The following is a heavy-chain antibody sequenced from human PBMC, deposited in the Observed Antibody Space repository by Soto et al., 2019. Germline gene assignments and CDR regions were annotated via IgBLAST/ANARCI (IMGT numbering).Heavy chain of an antibody. CDR1: GGSVTNSGYS. D-gene: IGHD4-4*01. V-gene: IGHV4-39*01. CDR2: VYYIGRS. J-gene: IGHJ4*02. Sequence: SETLALTCTLSGGSVTNSGYSWGWIRQSPGKGLEWIGSVYYIGRSYSKSSVKSRVTISVDTSKKQFSLNLNSVTASDTTIYLWVGQRTTVITLAYFDYWGPGALVTVSS. CDR3: VGQRTTVITLAYFDY.